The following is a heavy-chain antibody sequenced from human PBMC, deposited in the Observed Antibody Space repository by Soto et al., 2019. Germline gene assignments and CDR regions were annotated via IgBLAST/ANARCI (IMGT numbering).Heavy chain of an antibody. V-gene: IGHV3-73*01. Sequence: EVQLVESGGGLVQPGGSLKLSCAASGFTFSGSAMHWVRQASGKGLEWVGSMRRKANSYATAYAAAVKGRFTISTDDSQNTAYLQMNSRKTEDTAVYYGTSSLALYSIAGTKYFDYWGQGTLVTVSS. CDR3: TSSLALYSIAGTKYFDY. J-gene: IGHJ4*02. D-gene: IGHD6-13*01. CDR1: GFTFSGSA. CDR2: MRRKANSYAT.